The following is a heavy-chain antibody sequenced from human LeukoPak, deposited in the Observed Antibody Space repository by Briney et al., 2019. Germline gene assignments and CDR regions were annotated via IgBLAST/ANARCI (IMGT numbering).Heavy chain of an antibody. CDR2: IYYSGST. D-gene: IGHD6-13*01. CDR1: GGSISSSSYY. V-gene: IGHV4-39*02. J-gene: IGHJ6*03. Sequence: PSETLSLTCTVSGGSISSSSYYWGWIRQPPGKGLEWIGSIYYSGSTYYNPSLKSRVTISVDTSKNQFSLKLSSVTAADTAVYYCARDGSSSWYSTYYYYYYMDVWGKGTTVTVSS. CDR3: ARDGSSSWYSTYYYYYYMDV.